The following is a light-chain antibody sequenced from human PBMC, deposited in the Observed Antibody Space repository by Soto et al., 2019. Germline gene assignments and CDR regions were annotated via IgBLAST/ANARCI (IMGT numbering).Light chain of an antibody. J-gene: IGLJ1*01. CDR1: SSNIGSNY. CDR2: RNN. CDR3: AAWDDSVSVYNYV. Sequence: QSVLTQPPSASGTPGQRVTISCSGSSSNIGSNYVYWYQQLPGTAPKLLIYRNNQRPSGVPDRFSGSKSGTSASLAISGLRSEDEADYYCAAWDDSVSVYNYVFGTGPKAPV. V-gene: IGLV1-47*01.